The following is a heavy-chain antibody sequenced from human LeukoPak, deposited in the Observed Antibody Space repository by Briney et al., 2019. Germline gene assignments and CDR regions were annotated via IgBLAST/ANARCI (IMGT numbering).Heavy chain of an antibody. CDR1: GFTFSSYE. J-gene: IGHJ3*02. Sequence: PGGSLRLSCAASGFTFSSYEMNWVRQAPGKGLEWVSYISSSGSTIYYADSVKGRFTISRDNAKNSLYLQMNSLRAEDTAVYYCARDELQRGVGAFDIWGQGTMVTVSS. V-gene: IGHV3-48*03. CDR3: ARDELQRGVGAFDI. CDR2: ISSSGSTI. D-gene: IGHD1-26*01.